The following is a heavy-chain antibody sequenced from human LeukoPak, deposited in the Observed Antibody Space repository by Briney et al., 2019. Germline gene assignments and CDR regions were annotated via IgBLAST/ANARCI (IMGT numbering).Heavy chain of an antibody. CDR1: GFTFDNYA. Sequence: PGGSLRLSCAASGFTFDNYAMHWVRQAPGEGVEWLSIISWNSGYIGYADSVKGRVTISRDNAKKSLDLQMNSLRAEDTAFYYCAKVRGPYSSGYFFDYWGQGPLVTVSS. D-gene: IGHD6-25*01. CDR2: ISWNSGYI. J-gene: IGHJ4*02. CDR3: AKVRGPYSSGYFFDY. V-gene: IGHV3-9*01.